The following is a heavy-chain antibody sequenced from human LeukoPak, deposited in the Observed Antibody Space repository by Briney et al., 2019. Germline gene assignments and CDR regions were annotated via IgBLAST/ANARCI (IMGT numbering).Heavy chain of an antibody. V-gene: IGHV3-11*01. CDR2: ISSSGSTI. CDR3: ARDESDGSDAFDI. D-gene: IGHD2-2*03. Sequence: PGGSLRLSCAASGFTFSDYYMSWIRQAPGKGLEWVSYISSSGSTIYYADSVKGRFTISRDNAKNSLYLQMNSLRAEDTAVYYCARDESDGSDAFDIWGQGTMVTVSS. CDR1: GFTFSDYY. J-gene: IGHJ3*02.